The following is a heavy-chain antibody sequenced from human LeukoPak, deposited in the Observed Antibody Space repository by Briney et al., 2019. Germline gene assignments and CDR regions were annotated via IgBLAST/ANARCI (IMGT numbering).Heavy chain of an antibody. D-gene: IGHD6-6*01. Sequence: SETLSLTCTVSGGSISSYYWSWLRQPPGKGLEWIGYIYSSGGTNYNPSLESRVTISVDTSKNQFSLKLSSVTAADTAYYYCARVPYGGSASLFDYWGQGTLVTVSS. CDR1: GGSISSYY. CDR2: IYSSGGT. V-gene: IGHV4-59*01. CDR3: ARVPYGGSASLFDY. J-gene: IGHJ4*02.